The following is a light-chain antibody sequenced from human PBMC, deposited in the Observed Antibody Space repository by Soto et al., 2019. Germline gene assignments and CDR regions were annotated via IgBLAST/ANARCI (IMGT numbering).Light chain of an antibody. Sequence: DIQMTQSPSSLSASVGDRVTIACRASQYIYNYLSWYQQKPGKDPKLLIYKASSLESGVPSRVSGSGSGTEVTLTISSLQPDDFATYYCQQYNSYPLTFGGGTKVDIK. J-gene: IGKJ4*01. CDR3: QQYNSYPLT. V-gene: IGKV1-5*03. CDR1: QYIYNY. CDR2: KAS.